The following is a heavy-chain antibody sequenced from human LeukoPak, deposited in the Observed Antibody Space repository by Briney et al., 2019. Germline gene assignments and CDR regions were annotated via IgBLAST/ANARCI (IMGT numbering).Heavy chain of an antibody. Sequence: SVKVSCKASGYTFTSYYIDWVRQAPGQALEWMGWITPFNGNTNYAQKFQDRVTITRDRSMSTAYMELSSLRSEDTAMYYCASDSSGYEDAFDIWGQGTMVTVSS. CDR3: ASDSSGYEDAFDI. V-gene: IGHV1-45*02. CDR2: ITPFNGNT. J-gene: IGHJ3*02. CDR1: GYTFTSYY. D-gene: IGHD3-22*01.